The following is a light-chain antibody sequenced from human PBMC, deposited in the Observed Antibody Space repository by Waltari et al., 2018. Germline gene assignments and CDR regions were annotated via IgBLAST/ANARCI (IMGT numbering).Light chain of an antibody. CDR3: AAWDDSLSGLV. J-gene: IGLJ3*02. CDR2: KNN. Sequence: QSVLTQPPSESGTPGQKVTISCNGSSSNIGSNYVYWYQQLPGTAPKLLIFKNNQRPSGVPDRFSDSKSGTSASLAINGLRSEDEADYYCAAWDDSLSGLVLGGGTKVTVL. CDR1: SSNIGSNY. V-gene: IGLV1-47*01.